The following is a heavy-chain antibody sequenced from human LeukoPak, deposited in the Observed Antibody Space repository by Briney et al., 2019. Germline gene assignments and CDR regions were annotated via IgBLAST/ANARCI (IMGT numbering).Heavy chain of an antibody. J-gene: IGHJ5*02. CDR2: INHSGIT. CDR1: GAPFNSNY. D-gene: IGHD3-22*01. Sequence: SETLSLTCAVYGAPFNSNYWTWIRQPPGKGLEWIGEINHSGITKYNPSLKSRVTISVDTSKNQFSLKLSSVTAADTAVYYCARVETSGYYHNWFDPWGQGTLVTVSS. CDR3: ARVETSGYYHNWFDP. V-gene: IGHV4-34*01.